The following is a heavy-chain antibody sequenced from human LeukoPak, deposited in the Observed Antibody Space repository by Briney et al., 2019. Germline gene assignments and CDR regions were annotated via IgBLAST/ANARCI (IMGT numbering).Heavy chain of an antibody. CDR2: INHSGST. D-gene: IGHD3-10*01. Sequence: PSETLSLTCAVYGGSFSGYYWSWIRQPPGKGLEWIGEINHSGSTNYNPSLKSRITISVDTSKNQFSLKLNSVTAADTAVYYCAREIDDGSGSYRPSYLDYWGQGTLVTVSS. CDR3: AREIDDGSGSYRPSYLDY. V-gene: IGHV4-34*01. CDR1: GGSFSGYY. J-gene: IGHJ4*02.